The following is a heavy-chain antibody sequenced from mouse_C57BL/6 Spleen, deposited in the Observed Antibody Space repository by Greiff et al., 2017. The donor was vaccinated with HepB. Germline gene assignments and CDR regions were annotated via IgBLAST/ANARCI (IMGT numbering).Heavy chain of an antibody. J-gene: IGHJ1*03. CDR1: GYTFTSYW. V-gene: IGHV1-50*01. CDR3: AQFSTSGYFDV. D-gene: IGHD1-1*01. Sequence: QVHVKQPGAELVKPGASVKLSCKASGYTFTSYWMQWVNQRPGQGLEWIGEMDPTDSYTTYNHKFKGKATLTIDTSSRTAYMQLISLTSEDSAVYYCAQFSTSGYFDVWGTGTTVTVSS. CDR2: MDPTDSYT.